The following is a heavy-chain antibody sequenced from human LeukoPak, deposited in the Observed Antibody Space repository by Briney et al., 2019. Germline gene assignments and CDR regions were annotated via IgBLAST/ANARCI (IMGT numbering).Heavy chain of an antibody. V-gene: IGHV1-2*06. J-gene: IGHJ4*02. CDR2: INPNSGGT. CDR3: ASLINYYDSSGYYYHY. CDR1: GYTFTGYY. D-gene: IGHD3-22*01. Sequence: EASAKVSCKASGYTFTGYYMHWVRQAPGQGLEWMGRINPNSGGTNYAQKFQGRVTMTRDTSISTAYMELSRLRSDDTAVYYCASLINYYDSSGYYYHYWGQGTLVTVSS.